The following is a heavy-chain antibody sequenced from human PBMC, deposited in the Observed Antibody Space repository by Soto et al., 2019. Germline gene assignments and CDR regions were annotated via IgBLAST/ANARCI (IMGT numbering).Heavy chain of an antibody. CDR1: GGTFSSYA. CDR2: IIPIFGTA. Sequence: QVQLVQSGAEVKKPGSSVKVSCKASGGTFSSYAISWVRQAPGQGLEWMGGIIPIFGTANYAQKFQGRVTITADKSTSTAYMELSSLRSEDTAVYYCARAITIGYCSGGSCYGANWFDPWGQGPLVTASS. V-gene: IGHV1-69*06. D-gene: IGHD2-15*01. J-gene: IGHJ5*02. CDR3: ARAITIGYCSGGSCYGANWFDP.